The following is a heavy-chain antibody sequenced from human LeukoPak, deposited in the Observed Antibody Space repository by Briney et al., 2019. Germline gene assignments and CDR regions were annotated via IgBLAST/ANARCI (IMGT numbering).Heavy chain of an antibody. D-gene: IGHD2-15*01. CDR2: ISSSSSYI. V-gene: IGHV3-21*01. J-gene: IGHJ5*02. CDR3: ARDPRVVVAGDNWFDP. CDR1: EFSVKYNY. Sequence: GGSLRLSCAASEFSVKYNYMTWVRQAPGKGLEWVSSISSSSSYIYYADSVKGRFTISRDNAKNSLYLQMNSLRAEDTAVYYCARDPRVVVAGDNWFDPWGQGTLVTVSS.